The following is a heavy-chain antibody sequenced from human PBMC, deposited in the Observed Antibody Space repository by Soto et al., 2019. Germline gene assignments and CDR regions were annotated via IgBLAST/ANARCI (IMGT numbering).Heavy chain of an antibody. V-gene: IGHV3-11*05. J-gene: IGHJ4*02. CDR2: ISSSSTST. CDR3: AIDNGGTFDY. D-gene: IGHD2-8*01. CDR1: GFTFSDYY. Sequence: QVQLVESGGGLVKPGGSLRLSCAASGFTFSDYYMAWIRQAPGKGLEWVSYISSSSTSTNYADSVRGRFTISRDDAKNSLYLQMNSLRAEDTAVYYCAIDNGGTFDYWGQGTLVTVSS.